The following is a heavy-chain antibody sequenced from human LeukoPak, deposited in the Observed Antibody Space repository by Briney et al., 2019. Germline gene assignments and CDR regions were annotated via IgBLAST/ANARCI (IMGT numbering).Heavy chain of an antibody. CDR3: AIPRDSSTWYTFDY. J-gene: IGHJ4*02. D-gene: IGHD6-13*01. Sequence: PGGSLRLSCAASGFTFSSYAMNWVRQAPGKGLEWVSGISSSGGSTSYADSVKGRFTISRDNSKNTLYLQMNSLRAEDTAVYYCAIPRDSSTWYTFDYWGQGTLVTVSS. CDR2: ISSSGGST. CDR1: GFTFSSYA. V-gene: IGHV3-23*01.